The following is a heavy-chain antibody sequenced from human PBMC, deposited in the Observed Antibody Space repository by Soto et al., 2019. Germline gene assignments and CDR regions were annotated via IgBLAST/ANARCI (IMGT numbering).Heavy chain of an antibody. CDR1: GGSVHSGGDH. CDR3: ARAAIPNWNYYGMDV. D-gene: IGHD1-1*01. J-gene: IGHJ6*02. Sequence: PTETLSLTCTVSGGSVHSGGDHSRWIRQHPGEGLEWIGDIYYSGSTYYNPSLKSRVTISIDTSTNHFSLHLSALTAADTAVYYCARAAIPNWNYYGMDVWGQGTTVT. CDR2: IYYSGST. V-gene: IGHV4-31*03.